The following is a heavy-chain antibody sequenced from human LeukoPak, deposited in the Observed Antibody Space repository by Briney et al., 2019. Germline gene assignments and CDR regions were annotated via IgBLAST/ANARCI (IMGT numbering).Heavy chain of an antibody. Sequence: GASVKVSCKASGYTFTGYYMHWVRQAPGQGLEWMGRINPNSGGTNYAQKFQGRVTMTRDTPISTAYMELSRLRSDDTAVYYCARGGKNYYDSSGYYSLFDYWGQGTLVTVSS. V-gene: IGHV1-2*06. J-gene: IGHJ4*02. CDR1: GYTFTGYY. D-gene: IGHD3-22*01. CDR2: INPNSGGT. CDR3: ARGGKNYYDSSGYYSLFDY.